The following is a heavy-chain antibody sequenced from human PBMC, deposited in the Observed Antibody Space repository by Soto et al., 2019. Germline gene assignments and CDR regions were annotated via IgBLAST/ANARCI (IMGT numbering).Heavy chain of an antibody. J-gene: IGHJ6*02. Sequence: HPGGSLRLSCAASGFTFSSYAMSWVRQAPGKGLEWVSAISGSGGSTYYADSVKGRFTISRDNSKNTLYLQMNSLRAEDTAVYYCAKDLDFWSGYYYGMDVWGQGTTVTVSS. CDR2: ISGSGGST. V-gene: IGHV3-23*01. CDR3: AKDLDFWSGYYYGMDV. D-gene: IGHD3-3*01. CDR1: GFTFSSYA.